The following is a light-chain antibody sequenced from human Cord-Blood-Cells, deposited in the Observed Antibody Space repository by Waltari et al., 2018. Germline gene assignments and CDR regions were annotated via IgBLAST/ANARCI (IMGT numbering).Light chain of an antibody. CDR2: DAS. CDR1: QSVSSY. J-gene: IGKJ4*01. Sequence: VLTQSPATLSSSPGERVTLSCRASQSVSSYLAWYQQKPGQAPRLLIYDASNRATGIQARFSGSGSGTDFTLTISSLEPEDFAVYYCQQRSNWLTFGGGTKVEIK. CDR3: QQRSNWLT. V-gene: IGKV3-11*01.